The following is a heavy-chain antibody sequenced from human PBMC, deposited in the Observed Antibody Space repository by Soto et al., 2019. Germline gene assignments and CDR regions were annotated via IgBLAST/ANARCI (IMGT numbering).Heavy chain of an antibody. V-gene: IGHV4-34*01. CDR3: ARRSGGSGWFDP. Sequence: QVQLQQWGAGLLKPSETLSLTCAVYGGSFSGYYWSWIRQPPGKGLELIGEINHSGSTNYNPSLKSRVTISVDTSKNQFSLKLSSVTAADTAVYYCARRSGGSGWFDPWGQGTLVTVSS. J-gene: IGHJ5*02. CDR1: GGSFSGYY. D-gene: IGHD2-15*01. CDR2: INHSGST.